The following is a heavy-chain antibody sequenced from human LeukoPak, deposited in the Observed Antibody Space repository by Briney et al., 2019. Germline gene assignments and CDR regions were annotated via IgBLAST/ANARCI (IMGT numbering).Heavy chain of an antibody. CDR2: IIPIFGTT. CDR3: ARTDYGGNSGNWFDP. J-gene: IGHJ5*02. CDR1: GGTFSSYA. D-gene: IGHD4-23*01. V-gene: IGHV1-69*06. Sequence: ASVKVSCKASGGTFSSYAISWVRQAPGQGLEWMGRIIPIFGTTNYAQKFQGRVTITADKSTSTAYMELSSLRSEGTAVYYCARTDYGGNSGNWFDPWGQGTLVTVSS.